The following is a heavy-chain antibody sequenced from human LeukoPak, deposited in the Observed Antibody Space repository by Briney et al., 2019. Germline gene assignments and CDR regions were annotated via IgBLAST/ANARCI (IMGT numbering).Heavy chain of an antibody. Sequence: VKVSCKASGGTFSSYAISWVRQAPGQGLEWMGGIIPIFGTANYAQKSQGRVTITADESTSTAYMELSSLRSEDTAVYYCARGYCSSTSCYTGLGYWGQGTLVTVSS. CDR3: ARGYCSSTSCYTGLGY. CDR1: GGTFSSYA. CDR2: IIPIFGTA. D-gene: IGHD2-2*02. V-gene: IGHV1-69*01. J-gene: IGHJ4*02.